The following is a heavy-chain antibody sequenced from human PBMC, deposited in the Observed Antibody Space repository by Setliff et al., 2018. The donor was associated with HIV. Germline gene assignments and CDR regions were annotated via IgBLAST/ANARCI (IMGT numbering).Heavy chain of an antibody. V-gene: IGHV4-39*07. D-gene: IGHD6-19*01. CDR2: INHSGST. Sequence: ASETLSLTCTVSGGSISRSSYHWGWIRQPPGKGLEWIGEINHSGSTNYNPSLKSRVTISVDTSKNQFSLKLSSVTAADTAVYYCARVGGGWYRDFDYWGQGTLVTVSS. J-gene: IGHJ4*02. CDR3: ARVGGGWYRDFDY. CDR1: GGSISRSSYH.